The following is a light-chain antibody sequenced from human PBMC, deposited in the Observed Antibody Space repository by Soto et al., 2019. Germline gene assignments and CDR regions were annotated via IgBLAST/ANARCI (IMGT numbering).Light chain of an antibody. CDR1: QSLLHSDGKTY. CDR3: MQSIQLPFT. CDR2: EVS. V-gene: IGKV2D-29*02. J-gene: IGKJ3*01. Sequence: DIVMTSPPLSLSVTPGHPASISCRSTQSLLHSDGKTYLYWYLQKPGQCPPLLIYEVSKRFSGVPDRFSGSRSGTDFTLKISRVEAEDVGVYYCMQSIQLPFTFGPGTKVDIK.